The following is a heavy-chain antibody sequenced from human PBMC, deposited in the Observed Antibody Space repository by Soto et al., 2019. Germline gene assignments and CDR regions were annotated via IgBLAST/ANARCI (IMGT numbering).Heavy chain of an antibody. CDR1: GYTFTGYY. CDR2: INPNSGGT. D-gene: IGHD2-2*01. Sequence: ASVKVSCKASGYTFTGYYMHWVRQAPGQGLEWMGWINPNSGGTNYAQKFQGWVTMTRDTSISTAYMELGRLRSDDTAVYYCARARSTSCHCWFDPWGQGTLVTVSS. V-gene: IGHV1-2*04. CDR3: ARARSTSCHCWFDP. J-gene: IGHJ5*02.